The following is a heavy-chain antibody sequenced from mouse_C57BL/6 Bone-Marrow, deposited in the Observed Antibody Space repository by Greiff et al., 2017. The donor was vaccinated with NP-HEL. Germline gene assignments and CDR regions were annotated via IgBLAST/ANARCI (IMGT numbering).Heavy chain of an antibody. J-gene: IGHJ4*01. V-gene: IGHV3-6*01. Sequence: EVQLQESGPGLVKPSQSLSLTCSVTGYSISSGYYWNWIRQFPGNKLEWMGYISYDGSNNYNPSLKNRISITRDTSTNQFFLKLNSVTTEDTATYYCARDEYYGNYGYAMDYWGQGTSVTVSS. D-gene: IGHD2-1*01. CDR2: ISYDGSN. CDR1: GYSISSGYY. CDR3: ARDEYYGNYGYAMDY.